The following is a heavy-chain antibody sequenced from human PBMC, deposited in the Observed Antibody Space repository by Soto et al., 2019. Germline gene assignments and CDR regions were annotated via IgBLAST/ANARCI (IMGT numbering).Heavy chain of an antibody. CDR1: GDSVSSNSAA. D-gene: IGHD2-2*01. CDR2: TYYRSKWYN. J-gene: IGHJ4*02. V-gene: IGHV6-1*01. Sequence: TLSLTCAISGDSVSSNSAAWNWIRQSPSRGLEWLGRTYYRSKWYNDYAVSVKSRITINPDTSKNQFSLQLNSVTPEDTAVYYCARDPRLPAATEYYFDYWGQGTLVTVSS. CDR3: ARDPRLPAATEYYFDY.